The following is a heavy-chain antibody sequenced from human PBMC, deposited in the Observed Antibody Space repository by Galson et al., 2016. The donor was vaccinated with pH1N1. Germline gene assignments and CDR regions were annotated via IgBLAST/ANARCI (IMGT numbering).Heavy chain of an antibody. D-gene: IGHD3-16*01. V-gene: IGHV2-5*02. J-gene: IGHJ3*01. Sequence: PALVKPTQTLTLTCNFSGFSVSSSGMGVDWIRQPPGKGLEWLAVIYWDDDKRYSPSLKSRLTITKDTSKNQVVLKTTNMDPADTATYYCAHREVMITNAFDFWGQGTKVTVSS. CDR2: IYWDDDK. CDR3: AHREVMITNAFDF. CDR1: GFSVSSSGMG.